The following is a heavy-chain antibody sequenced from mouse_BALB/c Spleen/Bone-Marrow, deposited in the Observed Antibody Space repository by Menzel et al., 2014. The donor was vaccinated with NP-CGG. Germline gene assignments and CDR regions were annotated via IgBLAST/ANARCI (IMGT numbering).Heavy chain of an antibody. CDR2: ISNGGGST. Sequence: EVMLVESGGGLVQPGGSLKIPCAASGFTFSSYIMSWVRQTPEKRLEWVAYISNGGGSTYYPDTVKGRFTISRDNAKNTLYLQMISLKSEDTAMYYCARQGVYYGKTYYAMDYWGQGTSVTVSS. CDR1: GFTFSSYI. V-gene: IGHV5-12-2*01. CDR3: ARQGVYYGKTYYAMDY. D-gene: IGHD2-1*01. J-gene: IGHJ4*01.